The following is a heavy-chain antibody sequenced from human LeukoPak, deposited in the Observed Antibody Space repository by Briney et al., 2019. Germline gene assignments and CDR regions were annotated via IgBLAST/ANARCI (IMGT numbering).Heavy chain of an antibody. J-gene: IGHJ4*02. Sequence: MSGGSLRLSGTVSGFTLTDHDMSWYRQSPGRGLEWISWITTSGTTRDYADSVKGRFTISRDNSKKSVYLQMSSLRADDTAVYYCARDPDYGDPYWGQGTLVTVSS. CDR2: ITTSGTTR. D-gene: IGHD4-17*01. V-gene: IGHV3-11*01. CDR3: ARDPDYGDPY. CDR1: GFTLTDHD.